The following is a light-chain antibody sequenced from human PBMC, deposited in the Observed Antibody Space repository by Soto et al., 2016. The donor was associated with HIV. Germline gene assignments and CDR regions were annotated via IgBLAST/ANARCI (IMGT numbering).Light chain of an antibody. J-gene: IGKJ2*01. CDR1: QSISSW. V-gene: IGKV1-5*03. Sequence: DIQMTQSPSTLSASVGDRVTITCRASQSISSWLAWYQQKPGKAPKLLIYKASSLESGVPSRFSGSGSGTEFTLTISSLQPDDFATYYCQQYNTVTFGQGTKLEIK. CDR3: QQYNTVT. CDR2: KAS.